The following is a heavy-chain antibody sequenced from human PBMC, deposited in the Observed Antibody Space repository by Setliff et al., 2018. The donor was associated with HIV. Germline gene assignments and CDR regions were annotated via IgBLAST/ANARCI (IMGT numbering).Heavy chain of an antibody. D-gene: IGHD6-19*01. J-gene: IGHJ6*03. CDR1: GGSFSGNY. V-gene: IGHV4-34*01. CDR3: ARGSGWYYYYMDV. CDR2: INYSGTT. Sequence: SETLSLTCAIYGGSFSGNYWSWIRQPPGKGLEWIGEINYSGTTNHNPFLKSRVTISVDTSKKQSSLKLNSVTAADSAVYYCARGSGWYYYYMDVWGKGTTVTVSS.